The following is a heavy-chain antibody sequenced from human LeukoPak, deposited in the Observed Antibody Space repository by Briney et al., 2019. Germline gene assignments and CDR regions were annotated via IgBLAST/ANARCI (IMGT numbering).Heavy chain of an antibody. Sequence: GGSLRLSCAASGFTFSSFSMSWVRQAPGKGLEWVSGISDSGGRTCYADSVKGRFTISRDNSKNTLYLQMNSLRAEDTAVYYCARAGSSWAFDYWGQGTLVTVSS. D-gene: IGHD6-13*01. CDR1: GFTFSSFS. J-gene: IGHJ4*02. CDR2: ISDSGGRT. V-gene: IGHV3-23*01. CDR3: ARAGSSWAFDY.